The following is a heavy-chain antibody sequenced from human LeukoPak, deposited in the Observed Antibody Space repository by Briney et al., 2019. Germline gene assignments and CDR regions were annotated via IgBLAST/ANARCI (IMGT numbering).Heavy chain of an antibody. CDR1: GYTFTSYG. V-gene: IGHV1-18*01. CDR2: ISAYNGNT. Sequence: GASVKVSCKASGYTFTSYGISWVRQAPGQGLEWMGWISAYNGNTNYAQKLQGRVTMTTDTSTSTAYMELRSLRSDDTAVYYCARALRIYCSSTSCYSPGASEFDYWGQGTLVTVSS. D-gene: IGHD2-2*01. CDR3: ARALRIYCSSTSCYSPGASEFDY. J-gene: IGHJ4*02.